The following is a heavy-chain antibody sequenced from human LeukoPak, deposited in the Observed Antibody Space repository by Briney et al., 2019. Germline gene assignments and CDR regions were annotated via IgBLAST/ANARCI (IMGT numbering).Heavy chain of an antibody. CDR3: ARGRGVVISAFDI. J-gene: IGHJ3*02. CDR1: GFTFSSYA. Sequence: GGSLRLSCAASGFTFSSYAMHWVRQAPGKGLEWVAVISYDGSNKYYADSVKRRFTISRDDSKNTLYLQMNSLRAEDTAVYYCARGRGVVISAFDIWGQGTMVTVSS. CDR2: ISYDGSNK. D-gene: IGHD3-22*01. V-gene: IGHV3-30*04.